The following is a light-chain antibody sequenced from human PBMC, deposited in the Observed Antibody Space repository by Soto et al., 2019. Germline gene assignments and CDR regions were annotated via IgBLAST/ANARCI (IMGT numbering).Light chain of an antibody. CDR3: SSFTTTTSLGL. J-gene: IGLJ1*01. V-gene: IGLV2-14*01. CDR1: TCDIGDYNY. Sequence: QSVLTQPASVSGTPGQSITISCTGGTCDIGDYNYVSWYQHHPDTAPKLIIYEVSHRPSGVSSRFSGSKSGNTASLTISALQAEDEADYYCSSFTTTTSLGLFGTGTKVTVL. CDR2: EVS.